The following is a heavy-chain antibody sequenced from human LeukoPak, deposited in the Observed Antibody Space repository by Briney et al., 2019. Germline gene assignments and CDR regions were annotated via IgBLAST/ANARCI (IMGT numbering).Heavy chain of an antibody. CDR2: ISWNSGSI. J-gene: IGHJ4*02. CDR1: GFTFDDYA. V-gene: IGHV3-9*01. D-gene: IGHD3-10*01. Sequence: GGSLRLSCAASGFTFDDYAMHWVRHAPGKGLEWVSGISWNSGSIGYADSVKGRFTISRDNAKNSLYLQMNSLRAEDTALYYCAKDISYYGSGVDYWGQGTLVTVSS. CDR3: AKDISYYGSGVDY.